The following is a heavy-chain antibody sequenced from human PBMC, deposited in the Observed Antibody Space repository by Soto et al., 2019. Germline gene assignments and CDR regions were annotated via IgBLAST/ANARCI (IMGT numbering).Heavy chain of an antibody. CDR2: ISTDGSII. J-gene: IGHJ4*02. CDR1: GFTFSSYS. CDR3: ARDTDGLHY. V-gene: IGHV3-74*01. Sequence: GGSLRLSCAASGFTFSSYSMNWVRQAPGKGLVWVSRISTDGSIIDYADSVKGRFTVSRDNAKNTLYLQMNSLRADDTAVYYCARDTDGLHYWGQGTLVTVSS.